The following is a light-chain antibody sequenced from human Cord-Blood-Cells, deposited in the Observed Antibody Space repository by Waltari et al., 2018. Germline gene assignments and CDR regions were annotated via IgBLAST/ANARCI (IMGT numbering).Light chain of an antibody. Sequence: QSALTQPASVSGSPGQSITISCTGTSSDVGGYNYVSWYQQHPGKSPKFMIYDVSNRPSGFSIRFSGSKSGNTASLTISGLQAEDEADYYCSSYTSSSTVVFGGGTKLTVL. V-gene: IGLV2-14*01. CDR3: SSYTSSSTVV. CDR1: SSDVGGYNY. CDR2: DVS. J-gene: IGLJ2*01.